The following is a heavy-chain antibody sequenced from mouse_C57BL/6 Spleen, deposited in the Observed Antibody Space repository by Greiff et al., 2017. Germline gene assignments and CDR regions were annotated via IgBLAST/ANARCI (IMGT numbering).Heavy chain of an antibody. D-gene: IGHD2-4*01. CDR2: IWRGGST. J-gene: IGHJ1*03. CDR3: AISIYYDYDGYFDV. V-gene: IGHV2-5*01. CDR1: GFSLTSYG. Sequence: VMLVESGPGLVQPSQSLSITCTVSGFSLTSYGVHWVRQSPGKGLEWLGVIWRGGSTDYNAAFMSRLSITKDNSKSQVFFKMNSLQADDTAIYYCAISIYYDYDGYFDVWGTGTTVTVSS.